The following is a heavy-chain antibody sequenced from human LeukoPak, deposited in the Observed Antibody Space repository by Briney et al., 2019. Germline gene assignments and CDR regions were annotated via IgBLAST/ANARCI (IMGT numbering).Heavy chain of an antibody. CDR3: AREGYYDSSGYYYVGPFDY. CDR2: ISAYNGNT. D-gene: IGHD3-22*01. J-gene: IGHJ4*02. V-gene: IGHV1-18*01. CDR1: GYTFTCYG. Sequence: ASVNVSCKASGYTFTCYGISWVRQAPGQGLEWMGWISAYNGNTNYAQKLQGRVTMTTDTSTSTAYMELRSLRSDDTAVYYCAREGYYDSSGYYYVGPFDYWGQGTLVTVSS.